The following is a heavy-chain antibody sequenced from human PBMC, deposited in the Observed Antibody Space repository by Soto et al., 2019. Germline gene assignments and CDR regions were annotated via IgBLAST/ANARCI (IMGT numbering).Heavy chain of an antibody. D-gene: IGHD1-7*01. CDR2: MNPNSGNT. CDR1: GYTFTSYD. V-gene: IGHV1-8*01. J-gene: IGHJ4*02. Sequence: QVQLVQSGAEVKKPGASVKVSCKASGYTFTSYDINWVRQATGQGLEWMGWMNPNSGNTGYAQKFQGRVTMTRNTSISTAYMELSSLRSEDTAVYYCASILLELRGRNFDCWGQGTLVTVSS. CDR3: ASILLELRGRNFDC.